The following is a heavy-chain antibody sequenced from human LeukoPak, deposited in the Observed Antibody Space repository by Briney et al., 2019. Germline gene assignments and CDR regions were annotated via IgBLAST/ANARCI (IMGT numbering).Heavy chain of an antibody. D-gene: IGHD2-8*01. CDR3: ARKWSSRNWFDP. CDR2: INPRGDAT. CDR1: GYIFTTYS. V-gene: IGHV1-46*01. J-gene: IGHJ5*02. Sequence: SVKVSCKASGYIFTTYSIYWVRQAPGQGLEWIGMINPRGDATIYAQKFQGRVTMTSDTSTTTIYMELSSLKSEDTGLYYCARKWSSRNWFDPWGQGTLVTVSS.